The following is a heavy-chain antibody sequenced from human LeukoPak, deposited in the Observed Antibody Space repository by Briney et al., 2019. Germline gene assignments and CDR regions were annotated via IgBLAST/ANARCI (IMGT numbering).Heavy chain of an antibody. V-gene: IGHV1-69*02. CDR1: GGIFSSYT. Sequence: SVKVSCKASGGIFSSYTISWVRQAPGQGLEWMGRIIPILGIANYAQKFQGRVTITADKSTSTAYMELSSLRSEDTAVYYCARAQQQLDGPFDYWGQGTLVTVSS. J-gene: IGHJ4*02. D-gene: IGHD6-13*01. CDR2: IIPILGIA. CDR3: ARAQQQLDGPFDY.